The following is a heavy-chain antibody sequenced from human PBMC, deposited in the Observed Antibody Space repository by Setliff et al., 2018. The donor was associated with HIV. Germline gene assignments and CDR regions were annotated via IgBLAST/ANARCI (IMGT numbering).Heavy chain of an antibody. Sequence: SGPTAGEPTQPLTLTCTFSGFSFGVSGMRINWIRQPPGKALEWLAHIDCDDDKFYNASLKNRLTISKDPFLKQVILTVANVYPADTATYYCARDSGNYAFDYWGLGTLVTVSS. CDR3: ARDSGNYAFDY. D-gene: IGHD1-26*01. V-gene: IGHV2-70*04. CDR2: IDCDDDK. J-gene: IGHJ4*02. CDR1: GFSFGVSGMR.